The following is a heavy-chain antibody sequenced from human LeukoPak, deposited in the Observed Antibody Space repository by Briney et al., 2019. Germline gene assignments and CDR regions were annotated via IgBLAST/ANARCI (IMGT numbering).Heavy chain of an antibody. CDR1: GFSLSSYG. CDR3: AKSNGYGLIDI. J-gene: IGHJ3*02. V-gene: IGHV3-23*01. CDR2: ISGSGGST. Sequence: PGGTLRLSCAASGFSLSSYGMSWVRQAPGKGLEWVSAISGSGGSTYYADSVKGRFTISRDNSKNTLYLQMNSLRAEDTAVYYCAKSNGYGLIDIWGQGTMVTVSS. D-gene: IGHD3-22*01.